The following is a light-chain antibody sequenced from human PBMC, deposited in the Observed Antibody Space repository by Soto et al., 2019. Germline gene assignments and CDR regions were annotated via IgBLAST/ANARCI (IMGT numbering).Light chain of an antibody. J-gene: IGKJ4*01. CDR2: GAS. Sequence: EIVMTQSPATLSVSPGERATLSCRASQTVNNNLAWYQQKPGQAPRLLIYGASARATGIPARLSGSGSGTEFTLTISSLQSEDFAVYYCQQYNNWTLTFGGGTKVEIK. CDR1: QTVNNN. V-gene: IGKV3-15*01. CDR3: QQYNNWTLT.